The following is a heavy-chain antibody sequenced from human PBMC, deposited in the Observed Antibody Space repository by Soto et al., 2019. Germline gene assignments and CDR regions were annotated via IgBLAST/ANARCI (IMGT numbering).Heavy chain of an antibody. Sequence: SETLSLTCTVSGGSVSSGSYYWSWIRQPPGKGLEWIGYIYYSGSTNYNPSLKSRVTISVDTSKNQFSLKLSSVTAADTAVYYCARGRLRYYDFWSGSNLDNWFDPWGQGTLVTVSS. D-gene: IGHD3-3*01. CDR1: GGSVSSGSYY. CDR2: IYYSGST. J-gene: IGHJ5*02. CDR3: ARGRLRYYDFWSGSNLDNWFDP. V-gene: IGHV4-61*01.